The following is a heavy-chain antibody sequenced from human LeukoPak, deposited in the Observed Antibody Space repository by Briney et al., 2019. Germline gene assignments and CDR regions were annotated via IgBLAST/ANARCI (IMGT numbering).Heavy chain of an antibody. CDR1: GFTFTNYW. CDR3: AKDRTYYYGSGSTKKGTYFDY. V-gene: IGHV3-30*02. J-gene: IGHJ4*02. CDR2: IRYDGSNK. Sequence: GGSLRLSCAASGFTFTNYWMSWVRQAPGKGLEWVAFIRYDGSNKYYADSVKGRFTISRDNSKNTLYLQMNSLRAEDTAVYYCAKDRTYYYGSGSTKKGTYFDYWGQGTLVTVSS. D-gene: IGHD3-10*01.